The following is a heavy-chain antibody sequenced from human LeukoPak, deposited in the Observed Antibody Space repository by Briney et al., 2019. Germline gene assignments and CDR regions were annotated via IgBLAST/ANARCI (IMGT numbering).Heavy chain of an antibody. D-gene: IGHD6-19*01. J-gene: IGHJ4*02. CDR3: ARVGSWYYFDY. CDR2: IHSSGNT. V-gene: IGHV4-38-2*02. CDR1: GYSISSGYY. Sequence: SATLSLTCTVSGYSISSGYYWGWIRQPPGKRLEWVGSIHSSGNTYYNPTLKSRVTISRDMSKNQFSLKLTSVTAADTAMYYCARVGSWYYFDYWGQGILVTVSS.